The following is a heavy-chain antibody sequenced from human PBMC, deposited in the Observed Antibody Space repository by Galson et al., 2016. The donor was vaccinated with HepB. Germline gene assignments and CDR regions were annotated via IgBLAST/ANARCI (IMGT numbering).Heavy chain of an antibody. Sequence: SLRLSCAASGFTFSSYSMNWVRQAPGKGLECVSSISSRSNYIYYADSVKGRFTISRDNAKNSLYLQMNSLRAEDTALYYCARDGELGGSYYGRDFDIWGQGTMVTVSS. CDR2: ISSRSNYI. V-gene: IGHV3-21*01. CDR3: ARDGELGGSYYGRDFDI. J-gene: IGHJ3*02. D-gene: IGHD1-26*01. CDR1: GFTFSSYS.